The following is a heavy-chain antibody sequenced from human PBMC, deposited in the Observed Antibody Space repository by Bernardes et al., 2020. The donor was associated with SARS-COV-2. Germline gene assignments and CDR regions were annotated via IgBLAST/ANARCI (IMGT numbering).Heavy chain of an antibody. D-gene: IGHD4-4*01. CDR2: MTPNSGNT. Sequence: ASSKDSCKASGYTFTSYDINWVRQATGQGLEWMGWMTPNSGNTGFAQKFQGRVTMTWSTSISTAYMELSSLRSEDTAVYYCARGVSEYTNYYFDSWGKGTLVTVSS. V-gene: IGHV1-8*01. CDR3: ARGVSEYTNYYFDS. J-gene: IGHJ4*02. CDR1: GYTFTSYD.